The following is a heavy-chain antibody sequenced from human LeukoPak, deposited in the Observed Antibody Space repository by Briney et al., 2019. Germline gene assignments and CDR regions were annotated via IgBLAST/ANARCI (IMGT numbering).Heavy chain of an antibody. CDR2: ISTGSRHI. J-gene: IGHJ4*02. CDR1: GFXFSTYN. Sequence: GESLRLSCAASGFXFSTYNINWVREAPGKGLELVSSISTGSRHIYYAASVKGRFTIPRDDAKNSVYLQMNGLRAEDTAVYYCARDVSGDGYNKFDYWGQGTLVTVSP. V-gene: IGHV3-21*06. D-gene: IGHD5-24*01. CDR3: ARDVSGDGYNKFDY.